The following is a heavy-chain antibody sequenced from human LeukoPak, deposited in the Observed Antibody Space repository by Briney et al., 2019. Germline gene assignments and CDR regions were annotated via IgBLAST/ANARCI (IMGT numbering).Heavy chain of an antibody. D-gene: IGHD3-22*01. CDR3: AALYYYDSSGYDY. CDR2: IVVGSGNT. J-gene: IGHJ4*02. Sequence: GASVKVSCKASGFTFTSSAMQWVRQARGQRLEWTGWIVVGSGNTNYAQKFQERVTITRDMSTSTAYMELSSLRSEDTAVYYCAALYYYDSSGYDYWGQGTLVTVSS. V-gene: IGHV1-58*02. CDR1: GFTFTSSA.